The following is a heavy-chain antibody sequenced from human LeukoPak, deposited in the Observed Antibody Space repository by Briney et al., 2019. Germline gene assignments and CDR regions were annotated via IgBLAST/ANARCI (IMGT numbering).Heavy chain of an antibody. CDR3: ARGDRIAVAGTYFFDY. J-gene: IGHJ4*02. Sequence: ASVKVSCKASGGTFSSYAISWVRQAPGRGLEWMGRIIPILGIANYAQKFQGRVTITADKSTSTAYMELSSLRSEDTAVYYCARGDRIAVAGTYFFDYWGQGTLVTVSS. D-gene: IGHD6-19*01. CDR2: IIPILGIA. V-gene: IGHV1-69*04. CDR1: GGTFSSYA.